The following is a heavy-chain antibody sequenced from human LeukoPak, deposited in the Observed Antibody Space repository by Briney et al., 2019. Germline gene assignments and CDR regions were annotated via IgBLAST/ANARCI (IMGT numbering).Heavy chain of an antibody. D-gene: IGHD3-16*02. CDR1: GGSISSSSYY. V-gene: IGHV4-39*01. CDR2: IYYSGST. CDR3: ASDYVWGSYRYLYYFDY. Sequence: PSETLSLTCTVSGGSISSSSYYWCWIRQPPGKGLEWIGSIYYSGSTYYNPSLKSRVTISVDTSKNQFSLKLSSVTAADTAVYYCASDYVWGSYRYLYYFDYWGQGTLVTVSS. J-gene: IGHJ4*02.